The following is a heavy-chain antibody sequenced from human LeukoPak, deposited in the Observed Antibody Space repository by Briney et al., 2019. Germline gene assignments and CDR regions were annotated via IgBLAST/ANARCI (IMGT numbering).Heavy chain of an antibody. CDR1: GFSFTNYW. CDR2: VKEDGTTK. D-gene: IGHD2-15*01. J-gene: IGHJ4*02. Sequence: GGSLRLSCAAPGFSFTNYWMSWVRQAPGKGLEWVANVKEDGTTKQYVDSVKGRFTISRDNAKNSLYPQMDSLRAEDTAVYYCVSQEVVPHWGQGTLVSVSS. CDR3: VSQEVVPH. V-gene: IGHV3-7*01.